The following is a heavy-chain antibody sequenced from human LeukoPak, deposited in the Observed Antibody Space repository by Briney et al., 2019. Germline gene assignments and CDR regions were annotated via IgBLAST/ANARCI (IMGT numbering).Heavy chain of an antibody. D-gene: IGHD5-18*01. CDR1: GYTFTGYY. J-gene: IGHJ4*02. V-gene: IGHV1-2*06. CDR3: ARLPRSGYSYGSDY. CDR2: INPNSGGT. Sequence: GASVKVSCKASGYTFTGYYMHWVRQAPGQGLEWIGRINPNSGGTNYAQKFRGRVTMTRDTSISTAYMELSRLRSDDTAVYYCARLPRSGYSYGSDYWGQGTLVTVSS.